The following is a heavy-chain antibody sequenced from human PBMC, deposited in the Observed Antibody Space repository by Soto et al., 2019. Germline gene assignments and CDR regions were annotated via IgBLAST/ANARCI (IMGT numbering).Heavy chain of an antibody. Sequence: LSLTCTVSGDTSTSYYWGWIRQAPGKGLEWIGHIHNSGTSTHNPSLNGRVTISIDMSKKQFSLKLTSLTSADTAVYYCARDFYDSVGYTWFDSWSQGTLVTVSS. D-gene: IGHD3-22*01. CDR1: GDTSTSYY. CDR2: IHNSGTS. CDR3: ARDFYDSVGYTWFDS. J-gene: IGHJ5*01. V-gene: IGHV4-59*01.